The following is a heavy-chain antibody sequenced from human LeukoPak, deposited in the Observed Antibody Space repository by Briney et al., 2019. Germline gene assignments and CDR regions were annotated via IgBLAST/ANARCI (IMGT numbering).Heavy chain of an antibody. V-gene: IGHV5-51*01. Sequence: GESLKISCKGSGYSFTSYWIGWVRQMPGKGLEWMGIIYPGDSDTRYSPSLQGQVTISADKSISTAYLQWSSLKASDTAMYYCARVPPRGYSYGPAFDYWGQGTLVTVSS. J-gene: IGHJ4*02. CDR2: IYPGDSDT. CDR1: GYSFTSYW. CDR3: ARVPPRGYSYGPAFDY. D-gene: IGHD5-18*01.